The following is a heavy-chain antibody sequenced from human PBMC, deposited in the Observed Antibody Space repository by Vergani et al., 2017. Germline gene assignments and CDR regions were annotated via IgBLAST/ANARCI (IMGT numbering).Heavy chain of an antibody. D-gene: IGHD6-13*01. CDR1: GGSFSGYY. J-gene: IGHJ4*02. CDR3: ARYSSSWYARVFDD. CDR2: INHSGST. Sequence: VQLQQWGAGLLKPSETLSLTCAVYGGSFSGYYWSWIRQPPGKGLEWIGEINHSGSTNYNPSLKSRVIISVDTSKNQFSLKLSSVTAADTAVYYCARYSSSWYARVFDDWGQGTLVTVSS. V-gene: IGHV4-34*01.